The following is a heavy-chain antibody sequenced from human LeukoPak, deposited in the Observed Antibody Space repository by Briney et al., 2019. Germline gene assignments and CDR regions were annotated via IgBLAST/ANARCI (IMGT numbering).Heavy chain of an antibody. J-gene: IGHJ5*02. CDR3: AKDIDYGDYGSCFDH. D-gene: IGHD4-17*01. CDR1: GFTFDDYA. Sequence: GGSLRLSCAASGFTFDDYAMHWVRQAPGKGLEWVSLISGDGGSTYYADSVKGRFTISRDNSKNSLYLQMNSLRTEDTALYYCAKDIDYGDYGSCFDHWGQGTLVTVSS. V-gene: IGHV3-43*02. CDR2: ISGDGGST.